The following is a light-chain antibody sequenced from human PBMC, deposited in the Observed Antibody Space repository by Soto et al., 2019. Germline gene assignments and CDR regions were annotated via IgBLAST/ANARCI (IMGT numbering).Light chain of an antibody. CDR3: QQRTNWPPYT. CDR2: DAS. J-gene: IGKJ2*01. CDR1: QSVSSY. Sequence: EIVLTQSPATLSLSPGERATLSCRASQSVSSYLAWYQQKPGQAPRLLIYDASNRATGIPARFSGSGSGTDSTLTISCLEPEDFAVYYCQQRTNWPPYTFGQGTKLEIK. V-gene: IGKV3-11*01.